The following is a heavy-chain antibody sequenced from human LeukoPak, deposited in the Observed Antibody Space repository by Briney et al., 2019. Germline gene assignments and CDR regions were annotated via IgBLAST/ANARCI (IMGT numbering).Heavy chain of an antibody. CDR1: GGSITSHY. V-gene: IGHV4-59*11. J-gene: IGHJ4*02. Sequence: SETLSLTCTVSGGSITSHYWSWIRQPPGKGLEWIGYIYYSGNTDYNPSLKSRVTISVDRSKNQFSLKLSSVTAADTAVYYCAREGCSSTSCYPFDYWGQGTLVTVSS. D-gene: IGHD2-2*01. CDR2: IYYSGNT. CDR3: AREGCSSTSCYPFDY.